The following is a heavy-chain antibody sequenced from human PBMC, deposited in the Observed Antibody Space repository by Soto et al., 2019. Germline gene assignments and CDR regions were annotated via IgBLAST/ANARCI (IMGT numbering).Heavy chain of an antibody. CDR1: GFTFSSYS. J-gene: IGHJ6*02. CDR2: ISSSSNAI. D-gene: IGHD1-26*01. CDR3: ARDLPLARWVGGMDV. Sequence: EVQLVESGGGLVQPGGSLSLSCAASGFTFSSYSMNWVRQAPGKGLEWVSYISSSSNAIYYGDSVKGRFTISRDNAKNSLYLQMNSLRDEDTAVYYCARDLPLARWVGGMDVWGQGTTVSVSS. V-gene: IGHV3-48*02.